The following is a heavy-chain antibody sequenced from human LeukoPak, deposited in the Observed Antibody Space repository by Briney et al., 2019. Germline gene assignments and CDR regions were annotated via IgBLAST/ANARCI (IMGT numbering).Heavy chain of an antibody. Sequence: PSETLSLTCAVYGGSFSGYYWSWIRQPPGKGLERIGEINHSGSTNYNPSLKSRVTISVDTSKNQFSLKLSSVTAADTAVYYCARRIQLWYYYMDVWGKGTTVTISS. CDR1: GGSFSGYY. CDR3: ARRIQLWYYYMDV. J-gene: IGHJ6*03. V-gene: IGHV4-34*01. CDR2: INHSGST. D-gene: IGHD5-18*01.